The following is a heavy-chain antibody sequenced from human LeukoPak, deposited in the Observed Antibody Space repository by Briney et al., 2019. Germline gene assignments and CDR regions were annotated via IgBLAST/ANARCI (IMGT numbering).Heavy chain of an antibody. D-gene: IGHD3-3*02. CDR3: ARDGAFRIYDY. Sequence: GGSLRLSCAASGFTFSSYWMTWVRQAPGKGLEWVASIKQDGNEKYYVDSVRGRFTISRDNARNSLYLQMSSLRADDTAVYYCARDGAFRIYDYWGQGTLVTVSS. J-gene: IGHJ4*02. CDR2: IKQDGNEK. V-gene: IGHV3-7*01. CDR1: GFTFSSYW.